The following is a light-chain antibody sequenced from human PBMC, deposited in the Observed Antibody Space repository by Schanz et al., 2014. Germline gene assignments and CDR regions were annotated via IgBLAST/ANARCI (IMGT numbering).Light chain of an antibody. V-gene: IGLV1-40*01. CDR3: QSYDSSLSGPV. J-gene: IGLJ2*01. CDR1: SSNIGAGYG. CDR2: DNS. Sequence: QSVLTQPPSVSGAPGQRVTISCTGSSSNIGAGYGVHWYQQLPGTAPKLLIYDNSRRPSGVPDRFSGSKSGTSASLAITGLQAEDEADYYCQSYDSSLSGPVFGGGTKLTVL.